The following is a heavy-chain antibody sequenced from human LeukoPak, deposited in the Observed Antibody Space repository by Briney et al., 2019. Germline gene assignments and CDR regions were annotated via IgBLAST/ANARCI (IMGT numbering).Heavy chain of an antibody. CDR3: ARDRWELPHYSYYGLDV. J-gene: IGHJ6*02. Sequence: GGSLRLSCVASGLTVSNHWMSWVRQAPGKGLEWVANIREERGQEYYVDSVKGRFTISRDSAKNSLYLQMNSLRADDTAVYYCARDRWELPHYSYYGLDVWGRGTTVTVSS. D-gene: IGHD1-26*01. V-gene: IGHV3-7*01. CDR1: GLTVSNHW. CDR2: IREERGQE.